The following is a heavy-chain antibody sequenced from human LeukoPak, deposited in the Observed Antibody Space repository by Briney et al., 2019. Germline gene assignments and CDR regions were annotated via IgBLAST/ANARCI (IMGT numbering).Heavy chain of an antibody. CDR1: GYTFTSYY. J-gene: IGHJ4*02. Sequence: ASVKVSCKASGYTFTSYYMHWVRQAPGQGLEWMGIINPSGGSTSYAQKFQGRVTMTRDTSTSTVYMELSSLRSEDTAVYYCAREDYDILTGSRTLDYWGQGTLVTVSS. D-gene: IGHD3-9*01. CDR3: AREDYDILTGSRTLDY. CDR2: INPSGGST. V-gene: IGHV1-46*01.